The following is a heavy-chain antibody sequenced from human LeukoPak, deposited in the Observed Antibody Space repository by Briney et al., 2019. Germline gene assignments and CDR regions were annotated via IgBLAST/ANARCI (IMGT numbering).Heavy chain of an antibody. V-gene: IGHV1-18*01. J-gene: IGHJ6*04. CDR1: GYTFTTYG. Sequence: GASVKVSCKASGYTFTTYGISWVRQAPGQGLEWMGWVSGNNGNTNYAQKLQGRVTMTTDTSTNTAYMELRSLRSDDTAVYYCARDWDIAAAGHHYYGMDVWGKGTTVTVSS. CDR2: VSGNNGNT. CDR3: ARDWDIAAAGHHYYGMDV. D-gene: IGHD6-13*01.